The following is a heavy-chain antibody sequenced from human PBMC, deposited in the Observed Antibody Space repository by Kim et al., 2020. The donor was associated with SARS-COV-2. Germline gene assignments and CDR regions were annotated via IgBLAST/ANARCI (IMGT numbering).Heavy chain of an antibody. D-gene: IGHD3-10*01. CDR2: INHSGST. V-gene: IGHV4-34*01. CDR1: GGSFSGYY. J-gene: IGHJ6*01. CDR3: ARGKTDYYGSGSRVGMDV. Sequence: SETLSLTCAVYGGSFSGYYWSWIRQPPGKGLEWIGEINHSGSTNYNPSLKSRVTISVDTSKNQFSLKLSSVTAADTAVYYCARGKTDYYGSGSRVGMDV.